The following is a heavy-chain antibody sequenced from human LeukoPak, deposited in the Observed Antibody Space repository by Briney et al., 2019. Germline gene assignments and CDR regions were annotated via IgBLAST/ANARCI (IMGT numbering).Heavy chain of an antibody. CDR2: ISYDGSNK. J-gene: IGHJ4*02. CDR3: AKDYCSSSSCYGEY. D-gene: IGHD2-2*01. CDR1: GSTFNNYG. V-gene: IGHV3-30*18. Sequence: PGRSLRLSCAASGSTFNNYGMHWVCQAPGKGLEWVAVISYDGSNKYYADSVKGRFTISRDNSKNTLYLQMNSLRAEDTAVYYCAKDYCSSSSCYGEYWGQGTLVTVSS.